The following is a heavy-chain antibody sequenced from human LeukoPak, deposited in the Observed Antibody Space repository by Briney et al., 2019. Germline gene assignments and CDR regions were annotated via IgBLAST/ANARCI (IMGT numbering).Heavy chain of an antibody. CDR2: FDPEDGET. CDR3: ATDKGVTGQGRIHV. Sequence: ASVKVSCKVSGYTLTELSMHWVRQAPGKGLEWMGGFDPEDGETIYAQKFQDRVTMTEDTSTDTAYVELSSLRSEDTAVYYCATDKGVTGQGRIHVWGQGTLVTVSS. D-gene: IGHD3-10*01. V-gene: IGHV1-24*01. CDR1: GYTLTELS. J-gene: IGHJ4*02.